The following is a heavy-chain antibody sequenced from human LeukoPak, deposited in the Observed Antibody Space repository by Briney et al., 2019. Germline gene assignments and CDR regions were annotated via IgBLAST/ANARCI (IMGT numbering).Heavy chain of an antibody. V-gene: IGHV4-59*11. CDR2: IYYSGST. CDR3: VIGRSSSIGCPGIAADGSRPYIVDVNVV. CDR1: TVFISIQN. Sequence: TETLAMPHAVITVFISIQNSRSSRQPPGKGLEWIGYIYYSGSTNYNPSLKRRVTISVDTSKNQFSLKLSSFTAADTAVYSCVIGRSSSIGCPGIAADGSRPYIVDVNVVLRQGTTVTVSS. D-gene: IGHD6-13*01. J-gene: IGHJ6*02.